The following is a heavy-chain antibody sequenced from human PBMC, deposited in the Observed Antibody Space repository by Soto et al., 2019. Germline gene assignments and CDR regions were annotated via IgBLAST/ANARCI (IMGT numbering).Heavy chain of an antibody. CDR1: GFTFSSYA. J-gene: IGHJ5*02. CDR3: VKYTVTEAWGEP. CDR2: VSRAGTYT. Sequence: EVQLLESGGDVVRPGGSLRLSCAASGFTFSSYARGWVRQAPGKGLEWVAGVSRAGTYTFYADSVRGRFSISRDNSRDRVDLNMNALRGDDRALFFCVKYTVTEAWGEPWGQGTLVSFSS. V-gene: IGHV3-23*01. D-gene: IGHD4-17*01.